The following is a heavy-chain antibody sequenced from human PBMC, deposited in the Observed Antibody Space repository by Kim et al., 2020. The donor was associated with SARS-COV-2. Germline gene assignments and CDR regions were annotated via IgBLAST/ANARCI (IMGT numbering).Heavy chain of an antibody. CDR2: INHSGST. CDR3: ARGGVARNFDY. CDR1: GGSFSGYY. Sequence: SETLSLTCAVYGGSFSGYYWSWIRQPPGKGLEWIGEINHSGSTNYNPSLKSRVTISVDTSKNQFSLKLSSVTAADTAVYYCARGGVARNFDYWGQGTLVTVSS. D-gene: IGHD5-12*01. J-gene: IGHJ4*02. V-gene: IGHV4-34*01.